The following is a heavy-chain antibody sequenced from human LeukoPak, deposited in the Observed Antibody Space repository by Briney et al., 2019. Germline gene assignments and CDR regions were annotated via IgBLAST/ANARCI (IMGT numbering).Heavy chain of an antibody. Sequence: GGSLRLSCAASGFTFSSYTMNWVRQAPGKGLEWVSAISGSGGSTYYADSVKGRFTISRDNSKNTLYLQMNSLRAEDTAVYYCATNTAMVVWVDYWGQGTLVTVSS. CDR2: ISGSGGST. D-gene: IGHD5-18*01. J-gene: IGHJ4*02. V-gene: IGHV3-23*01. CDR3: ATNTAMVVWVDY. CDR1: GFTFSSYT.